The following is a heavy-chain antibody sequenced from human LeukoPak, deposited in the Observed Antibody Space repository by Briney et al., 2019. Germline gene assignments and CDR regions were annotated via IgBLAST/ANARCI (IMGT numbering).Heavy chain of an antibody. Sequence: GGSLRLSCAASGFTFSSYAMHWVRQAPGKGLKYVSAISSNGGSTYYANSVKGRFTISRDNSKNTLYLQMGSLRAEDMAVYYCASVIAAAGTLNYYMDVWGKGTTVTISS. V-gene: IGHV3-64*01. CDR1: GFTFSSYA. J-gene: IGHJ6*03. CDR2: ISSNGGST. D-gene: IGHD6-13*01. CDR3: ASVIAAAGTLNYYMDV.